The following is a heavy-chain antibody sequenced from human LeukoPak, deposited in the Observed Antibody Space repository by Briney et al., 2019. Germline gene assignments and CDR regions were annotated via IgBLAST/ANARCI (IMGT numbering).Heavy chain of an antibody. CDR2: ISAYNGNT. CDR1: GYTFTSYG. D-gene: IGHD6-19*01. J-gene: IGHJ4*02. V-gene: IGHV1-18*04. Sequence: GASVKVSCKASGYTFTSYGISWVRQAPGQGLEWMGWISAYNGNTNYAQKLQGRVTMTTDTSTSTAYMELRSLRSDDTAVYYCARDHRTLGSSGWCTIDYWGQGTLVTVSS. CDR3: ARDHRTLGSSGWCTIDY.